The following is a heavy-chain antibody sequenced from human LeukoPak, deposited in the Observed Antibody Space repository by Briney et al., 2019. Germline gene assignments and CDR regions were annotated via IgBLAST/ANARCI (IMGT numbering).Heavy chain of an antibody. J-gene: IGHJ4*02. CDR3: ARDGYYDSSGYYLRKIDY. CDR2: ISAYNGNT. D-gene: IGHD3-22*01. V-gene: IGHV1-18*01. Sequence: ASVKVSCKASGYTFTSYGISWVRQAPGQGLEWMGWISAYNGNTNYAQKLQGRVTMTTDTSTSTAYMELRSLRSDDTAVYYCARDGYYDSSGYYLRKIDYWGQGTLVTVSS. CDR1: GYTFTSYG.